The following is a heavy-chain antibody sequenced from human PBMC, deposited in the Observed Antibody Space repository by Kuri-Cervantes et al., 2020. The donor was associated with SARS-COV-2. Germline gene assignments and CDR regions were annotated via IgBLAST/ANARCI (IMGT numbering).Heavy chain of an antibody. V-gene: IGHV4-34*01. CDR2: INHSGST. Sequence: SQTLSLTCAVYGGSFSGYYWSWIRQPPGKGLEWMGEINHSGSTNYNPSLKSRVTISVDTSKNQFSLKLSSVTAADTAVYYCARRGRGSSWTLFDYWGQGTLVTGLL. D-gene: IGHD6-13*01. J-gene: IGHJ4*02. CDR1: GGSFSGYY. CDR3: ARRGRGSSWTLFDY.